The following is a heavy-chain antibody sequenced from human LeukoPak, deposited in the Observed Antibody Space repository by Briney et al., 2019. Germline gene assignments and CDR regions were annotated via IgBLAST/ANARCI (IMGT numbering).Heavy chain of an antibody. Sequence: SVKVSCKASGGTFSTYAISWVRQAPGQGLEWMGGITPILGTANYAQKLQGRVTMTTDTSTSTAYMELRSLRSDDTAVYYCARGYCSSTSCYAPSYWGQGTLVTVSS. D-gene: IGHD2-2*01. V-gene: IGHV1-69*10. CDR1: GGTFSTYA. J-gene: IGHJ4*02. CDR2: ITPILGTA. CDR3: ARGYCSSTSCYAPSY.